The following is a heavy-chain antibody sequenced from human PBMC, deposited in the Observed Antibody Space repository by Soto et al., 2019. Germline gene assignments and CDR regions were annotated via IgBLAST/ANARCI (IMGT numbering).Heavy chain of an antibody. CDR1: GLTLRSYA. J-gene: IGHJ5*02. D-gene: IGHD3-16*01. CDR3: AKGGPFTGGFDP. CDR2: ISGRSAVP. V-gene: IGHV3-23*01. Sequence: EGQLLQSGGDLVQPGGSLRLSCAGSGLTLRSYAMTWIRQTPEKGLEWVSTISGRSAVPSYADSVNGRFTVSRDNSKKTLYLQMNRLRPDHTAIYYCAKGGPFTGGFDPWGQGTLVTVSA.